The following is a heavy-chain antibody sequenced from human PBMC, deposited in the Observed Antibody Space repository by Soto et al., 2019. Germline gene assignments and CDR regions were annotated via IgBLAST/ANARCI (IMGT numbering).Heavy chain of an antibody. CDR1: GGSISSGDYY. V-gene: IGHV4-30-4*01. D-gene: IGHD3-10*01. J-gene: IGHJ6*02. CDR2: IYYSGST. CDR3: DITRIYGSGSYYYYYGMEV. Sequence: PSETLSLTCTVSGGSISSGDYYWSWIRQPPGKGLEWIGYIYYSGSTYYNPSLKSRVTISVDTSKNQFSLKLSSVTAADTAVYYCDITRIYGSGSYYYYYGMEVWGQGTTVTV.